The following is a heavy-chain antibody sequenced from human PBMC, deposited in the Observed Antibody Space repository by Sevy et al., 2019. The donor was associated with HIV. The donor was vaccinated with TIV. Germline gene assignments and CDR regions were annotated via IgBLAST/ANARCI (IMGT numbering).Heavy chain of an antibody. CDR1: GYTFTGYY. J-gene: IGHJ4*02. D-gene: IGHD6-13*01. CDR2: INPNSGGT. Sequence: ASVKVSCKASGYTFTGYYMHWVRQAPGQGLEWMGWINPNSGGTNYAQKFQGRGTMTRDTSISTAYMELSRLRSDDTAVYYCARVKVAAAALMGGYYFDYWGQGTLVTVSS. V-gene: IGHV1-2*02. CDR3: ARVKVAAAALMGGYYFDY.